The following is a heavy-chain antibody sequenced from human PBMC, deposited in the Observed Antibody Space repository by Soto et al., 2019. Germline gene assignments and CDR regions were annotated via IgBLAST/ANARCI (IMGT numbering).Heavy chain of an antibody. CDR2: ITRTDST. CDR1: GFTFSNYA. Sequence: QPGGSLRLSCTASGFTFSNYAMSWVRQAPGKGLEWVSAITRTDSTYYADSVKGRFTISRDNSRNTLYLQMNSLGAEDAALYYCAKALVGEVGATDYWGQGTLVTVPS. CDR3: AKALVGEVGATDY. V-gene: IGHV3-23*01. J-gene: IGHJ4*02. D-gene: IGHD1-26*01.